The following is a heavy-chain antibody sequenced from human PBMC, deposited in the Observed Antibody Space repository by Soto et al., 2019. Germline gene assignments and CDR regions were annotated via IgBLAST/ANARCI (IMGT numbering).Heavy chain of an antibody. D-gene: IGHD3-10*01. Sequence: PSATLSLTCTVSGGSISSSSYYWGWIRQPPGKGLEWIGSIYYSGSTYYNPSLKSRVTISVDTSKNHFSLKLSSVTAADTAVYYCARRGDYGSGSYYIPPFDYWGQGTLVTVSS. CDR2: IYYSGST. CDR1: GGSISSSSYY. V-gene: IGHV4-39*01. CDR3: ARRGDYGSGSYYIPPFDY. J-gene: IGHJ4*02.